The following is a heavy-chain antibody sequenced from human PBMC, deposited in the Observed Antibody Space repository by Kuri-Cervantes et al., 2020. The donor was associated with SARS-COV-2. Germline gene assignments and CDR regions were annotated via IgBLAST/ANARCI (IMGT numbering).Heavy chain of an antibody. Sequence: GGSLRLSCAASGFTFSGYSMNWIRQAPGKGLEWVASTDSSSYYIYHADSVKGRLTISGDNAKTSLYLQMNSLKPEDTAVYYCAREEGGELGEAFDYWGQGALVTVSS. V-gene: IGHV3-21*01. CDR2: TDSSSYYI. D-gene: IGHD7-27*01. CDR1: GFTFSGYS. CDR3: AREEGGELGEAFDY. J-gene: IGHJ4*02.